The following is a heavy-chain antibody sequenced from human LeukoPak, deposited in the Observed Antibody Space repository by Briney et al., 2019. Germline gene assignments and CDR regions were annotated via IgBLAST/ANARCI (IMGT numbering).Heavy chain of an antibody. D-gene: IGHD6-19*01. V-gene: IGHV3-23*01. Sequence: GGSLRLSCAASGFTFSSHTMNWVRQAPGKGLEWVSTISGSGGRTWYADSVKGRFTISRDNSKNTVYLQMNSLSAEDTAVYYCAKDKIPVSDWYGGIDYSGEGALVTVSS. CDR2: ISGSGGRT. CDR1: GFTFSSHT. CDR3: AKDKIPVSDWYGGIDY. J-gene: IGHJ4*02.